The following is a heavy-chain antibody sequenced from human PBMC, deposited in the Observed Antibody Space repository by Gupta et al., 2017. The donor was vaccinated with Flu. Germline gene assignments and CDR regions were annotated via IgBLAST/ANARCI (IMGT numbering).Heavy chain of an antibody. D-gene: IGHD2-15*01. Sequence: RQAPGKGLEWVAVLSYDGNYKYYADSVKGRFTISRDMSKNTLYLHMNILRAEDTAVYYCAKGSDAGRLFQADYWCQGTLVTVSS. CDR3: AKGSDAGRLFQADY. J-gene: IGHJ4*02. V-gene: IGHV3-30*18. CDR2: LSYDGNYK.